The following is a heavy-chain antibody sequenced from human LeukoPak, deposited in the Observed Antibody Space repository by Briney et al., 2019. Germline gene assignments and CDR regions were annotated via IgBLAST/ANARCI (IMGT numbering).Heavy chain of an antibody. Sequence: GASVKVSCKASGGTFSSYAISWVRQAPGQGLEWMGGIIPIFGTANYAQKFQGRVTITADKSTSTAYMELSSLRSKDTAVYYCARGEEYYYETCFDYWGQGTLVTVSS. CDR3: ARGEEYYYETCFDY. CDR2: IIPIFGTA. D-gene: IGHD3-22*01. CDR1: GGTFSSYA. J-gene: IGHJ4*02. V-gene: IGHV1-69*06.